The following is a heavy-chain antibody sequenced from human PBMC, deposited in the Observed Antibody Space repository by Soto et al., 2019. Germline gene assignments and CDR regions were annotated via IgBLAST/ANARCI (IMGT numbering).Heavy chain of an antibody. D-gene: IGHD5-12*01. CDR2: IYTTGST. Sequence: QVQLQESGPGLVKPSETLSLTCTVSGGSISSYSWSWIRLPARKGLEWIGRIYTTGSTNYNPSLKSRVTMSVDTSKNQFSLKLSSVTAADTAVYYCARESGSRRPFDYWGQGSLVTVSS. CDR3: ARESGSRRPFDY. CDR1: GGSISSYS. V-gene: IGHV4-4*07. J-gene: IGHJ4*02.